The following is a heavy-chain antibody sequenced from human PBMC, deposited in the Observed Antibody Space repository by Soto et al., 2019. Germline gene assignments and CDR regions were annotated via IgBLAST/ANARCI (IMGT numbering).Heavy chain of an antibody. CDR3: AREKGIAARHYYYYGMDV. CDR1: GGTFSSYA. CDR2: IIPIFGTA. J-gene: IGHJ6*02. Sequence: QVQLVQSGAEVKKPGSSVKVSCKASGGTFSSYAISWVRQAPGQGLEWMGGIIPIFGTANYAQKFQGRVTIPADESTSTAYMELSSLRSEDTAVYYCAREKGIAARHYYYYGMDVWGQGTTVTVSS. V-gene: IGHV1-69*12. D-gene: IGHD6-6*01.